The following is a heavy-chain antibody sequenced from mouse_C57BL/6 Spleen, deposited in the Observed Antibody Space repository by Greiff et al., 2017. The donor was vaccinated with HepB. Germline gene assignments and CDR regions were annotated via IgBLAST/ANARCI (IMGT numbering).Heavy chain of an antibody. CDR1: GYTFTDYN. V-gene: IGHV1-22*01. Sequence: VQLKQSGPELVKPGASVKMSCKASGYTFTDYNMHWVKQSHGKSLEWIGYINPNNGGTSYNQKFKGKATLTVNKSSSTAYMELRSLTSEDSAVYYCASPFTTVVATDYWGQGTTLTVSS. J-gene: IGHJ2*01. CDR3: ASPFTTVVATDY. D-gene: IGHD1-1*01. CDR2: INPNNGGT.